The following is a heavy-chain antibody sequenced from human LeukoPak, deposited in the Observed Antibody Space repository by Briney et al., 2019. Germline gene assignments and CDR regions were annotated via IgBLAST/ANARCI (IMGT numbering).Heavy chain of an antibody. D-gene: IGHD6-13*01. V-gene: IGHV1-69*05. J-gene: IGHJ4*02. Sequence: SVKVSCKASGGTFSSYAISWVRQAPGQGLEWMGGVIPIFGTANYAQKFQGRVTITTDESTSTAYMELSSLRSEDTAVYYCASQSSWGTFFDYWGQGTLVTVSS. CDR1: GGTFSSYA. CDR3: ASQSSWGTFFDY. CDR2: VIPIFGTA.